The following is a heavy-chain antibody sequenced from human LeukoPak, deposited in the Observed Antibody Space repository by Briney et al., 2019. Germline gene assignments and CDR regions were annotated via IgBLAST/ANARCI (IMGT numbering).Heavy chain of an antibody. CDR3: ARSPVTTWDPQGHFDY. V-gene: IGHV1-69*13. CDR1: GGTFSSYA. Sequence: SVKVSCKASGGTFSSYAISWVRQAPGQGLEWMGGIIPIFGTANYAQKFQGRVTITADESTSTAYMELSSLRSEDTAVYYCARSPVTTWDPQGHFDYWGQGTLVTVSS. CDR2: IIPIFGTA. D-gene: IGHD4-17*01. J-gene: IGHJ4*02.